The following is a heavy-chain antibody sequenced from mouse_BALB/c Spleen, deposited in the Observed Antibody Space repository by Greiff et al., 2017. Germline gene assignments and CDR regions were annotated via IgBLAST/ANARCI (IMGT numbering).Heavy chain of an antibody. CDR2: INPGSGGT. D-gene: IGHD2-3*01. V-gene: IGHV1-54*01. CDR3: ARSFYDPAWFAY. Sequence: QVQLQQSGAELVRPGTSVKVSCKASGYAFTNYLIEWVKQRPGQGLEWIGVINPGSGGTNYNEKFKGKATLTADKSSSTAYMQLSSLTSDDSAVYFCARSFYDPAWFAYWGQGTLVTVSA. CDR1: GYAFTNYL. J-gene: IGHJ3*01.